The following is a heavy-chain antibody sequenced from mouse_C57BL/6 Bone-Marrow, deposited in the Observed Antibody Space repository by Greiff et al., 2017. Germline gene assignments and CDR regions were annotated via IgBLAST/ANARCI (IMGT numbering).Heavy chain of an antibody. D-gene: IGHD1-1*01. CDR1: GFTFSSYA. J-gene: IGHJ2*01. V-gene: IGHV5-4*01. CDR3: ARDGSSFDY. CDR2: ISDGGSYT. Sequence: DVKLVESGGGLVKPGGSLKLSCAASGFTFSSYAMSWVRQTPEKRLEWVATISDGGSYTYYPDNVKGRFTISRDNAKNNLYLQMSHLKSEDTAMYYCARDGSSFDYWGQGTTLTVSS.